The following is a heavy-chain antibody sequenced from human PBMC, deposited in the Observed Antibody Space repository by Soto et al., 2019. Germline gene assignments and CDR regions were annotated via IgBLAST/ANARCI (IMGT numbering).Heavy chain of an antibody. V-gene: IGHV3-30*18. CDR3: AKTPLYGAYFDY. Sequence: GRSLRLSCAASGFTFSSYGMHWVRQAPGKGLEWVAVISYDGSNKYYADSVKGRFTISRDNSKNTLYLQMNSLRAEDTAVYYCAKTPLYGAYFDYWGQGTLVTVSS. D-gene: IGHD4-17*01. J-gene: IGHJ4*02. CDR2: ISYDGSNK. CDR1: GFTFSSYG.